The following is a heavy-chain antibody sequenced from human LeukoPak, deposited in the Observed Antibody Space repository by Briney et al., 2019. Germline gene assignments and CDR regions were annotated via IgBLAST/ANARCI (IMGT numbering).Heavy chain of an antibody. CDR3: ASFPRRLSAWCV. CDR1: GFTFNNFS. J-gene: IGHJ6*04. D-gene: IGHD2-8*02. CDR2: ISPSSRTI. Sequence: GGSLRLSCAASGFTFNNFSMNWVRQAPGKGLEWISYISPSSRTIYYADSVKGRFTISRDNAKSSLYLQMNSLRAEDTAVYYCASFPRRLSAWCVWGKGTTVTVSS. V-gene: IGHV3-48*04.